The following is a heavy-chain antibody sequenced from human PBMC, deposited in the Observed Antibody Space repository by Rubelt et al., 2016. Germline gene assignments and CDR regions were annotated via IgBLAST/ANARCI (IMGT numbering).Heavy chain of an antibody. CDR3: AKGPSSTSYSPLDY. D-gene: IGHD2-2*01. CDR1: GFTFTTHG. J-gene: IGHJ4*02. CDR2: ISGGGGSA. Sequence: GSGGGLVQPGGSLRLSCAASGFTFTTHGMSWVRQAPGKGLEWVSTISGGGGSAYYADSVRGRFTISRDNSKNALYLRMNSLRVDDTAVYYCAKGPSSTSYSPLDYWGQGSLVTVSS. V-gene: IGHV3-23*01.